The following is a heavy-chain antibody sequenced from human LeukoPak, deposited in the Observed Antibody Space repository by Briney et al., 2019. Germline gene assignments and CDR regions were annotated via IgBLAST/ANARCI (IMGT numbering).Heavy chain of an antibody. CDR2: INPSGGST. V-gene: IGHV1-46*01. CDR3: ARDRGSSWPELNGASGY. J-gene: IGHJ4*02. D-gene: IGHD6-13*01. Sequence: ASAKVSCKASGYTFTSYYMHWVRQAPGQGLEWMGIINPSGGSTSYAQKFQGRVTMTRDMSTSTVYMELSSLRSEDTAVYYCARDRGSSWPELNGASGYWGQGTLVTVSS. CDR1: GYTFTSYY.